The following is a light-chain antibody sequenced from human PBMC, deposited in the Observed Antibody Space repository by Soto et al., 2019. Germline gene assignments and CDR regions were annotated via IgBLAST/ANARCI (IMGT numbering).Light chain of an antibody. CDR2: EVS. CDR3: CSKRV. Sequence: QSALTQPASVSGSPGQSITISCTGTSSDVGSYNLVSWYQQHPGKAPKLMIYEVSKRPSGVSNRFSGSKSGNTASLTISGLQAEDEADYYCCSKRVXGGGTQLTVL. CDR1: SSDVGSYNL. J-gene: IGLJ2*01. V-gene: IGLV2-23*02.